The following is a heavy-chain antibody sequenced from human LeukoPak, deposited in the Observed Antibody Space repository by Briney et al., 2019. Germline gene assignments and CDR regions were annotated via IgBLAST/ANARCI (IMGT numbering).Heavy chain of an antibody. Sequence: SVKVSCKASGGTFCSYAISWVRQAPGQGLEWMGGIIPIFGTANYAQKFQGRVTITADESTSTAYMELSSLRSEDTAVYHCARALSRWIQLWSDAFDIWGQGTMVTVSS. CDR3: ARALSRWIQLWSDAFDI. J-gene: IGHJ3*02. CDR2: IIPIFGTA. D-gene: IGHD5-18*01. V-gene: IGHV1-69*01. CDR1: GGTFCSYA.